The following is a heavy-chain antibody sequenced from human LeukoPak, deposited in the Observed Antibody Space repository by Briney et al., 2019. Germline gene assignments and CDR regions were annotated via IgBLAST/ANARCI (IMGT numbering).Heavy chain of an antibody. Sequence: PGRSLRLSCAASGFTFSSYGMHWVRQAPDKGLEWVAVIWYDGSNKYYADSVKGRFTISRDNSKNTLYLQMNSLRAEDTAVYYCARGGYSYGHDAFDIWGQGTMVTVSS. V-gene: IGHV3-33*01. J-gene: IGHJ3*02. CDR1: GFTFSSYG. D-gene: IGHD5-18*01. CDR2: IWYDGSNK. CDR3: ARGGYSYGHDAFDI.